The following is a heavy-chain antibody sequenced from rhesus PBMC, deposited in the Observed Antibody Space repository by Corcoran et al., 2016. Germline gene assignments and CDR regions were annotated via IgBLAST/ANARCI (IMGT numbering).Heavy chain of an antibody. CDR3: VRGGYYSGSYFYDY. D-gene: IGHD3-16*01. V-gene: IGHV4-147*01. CDR1: GDSISSHY. CDR2: IYGGSDST. Sequence: QVQLQESSTGVVKSSETLPLTCAVSGDSISSHYWSWIRQPPWKGLEWIAYIYGGSDSTSYNPPLKSRVTISKDTSKNQFSLRLSTVTAADTAVYYCVRGGYYSGSYFYDYWGQGVLVTVSS. J-gene: IGHJ4*01.